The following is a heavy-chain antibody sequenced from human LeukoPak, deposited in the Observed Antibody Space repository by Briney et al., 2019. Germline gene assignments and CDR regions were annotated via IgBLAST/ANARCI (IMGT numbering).Heavy chain of an antibody. V-gene: IGHV4-59*01. J-gene: IGHJ4*02. CDR1: GGSISSYY. CDR2: IYYSGST. CDR3: ARSTPPFYYFDY. D-gene: IGHD2-15*01. Sequence: SETLSLTCTVSGGSISSYYWSWIRQPPGKGLEWIGYIYYSGSTNYNPSLKSRVTISVDTSKNQFSLKLSSVTAADTAVYYCARSTPPFYYFDYRGQGTLVTVSS.